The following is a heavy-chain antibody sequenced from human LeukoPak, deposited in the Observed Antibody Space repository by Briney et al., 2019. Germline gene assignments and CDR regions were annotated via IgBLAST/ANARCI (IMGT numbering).Heavy chain of an antibody. V-gene: IGHV4-39*07. CDR2: IYYSGST. CDR1: GGSISSSSYY. Sequence: SVTLSLTCTVSGGSISSSSYYWGWIRQPPGKGLEWIGSIYYSGSTYYNPSLRSRVTISVDTSKNQFSLKLSSVTAADTAVYYCAREGEHGQNWFDPWGQGTLVTVSS. J-gene: IGHJ5*02. CDR3: AREGEHGQNWFDP. D-gene: IGHD1/OR15-1a*01.